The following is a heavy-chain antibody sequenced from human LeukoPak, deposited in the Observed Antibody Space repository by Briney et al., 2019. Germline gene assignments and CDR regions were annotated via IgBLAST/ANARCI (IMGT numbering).Heavy chain of an antibody. D-gene: IGHD4-17*01. V-gene: IGHV1-2*02. J-gene: IGHJ5*02. CDR1: GYTFTGYY. Sequence: ASVKVSCKASGYTFTGYYMHWVRQAPGQGLEWMGWINPNSGGTNYAQKFQDRVTMTRDTSISTAYMELSRLRSDDTAVYYCARGPDYVWWFDPWGQGTLVTVSS. CDR2: INPNSGGT. CDR3: ARGPDYVWWFDP.